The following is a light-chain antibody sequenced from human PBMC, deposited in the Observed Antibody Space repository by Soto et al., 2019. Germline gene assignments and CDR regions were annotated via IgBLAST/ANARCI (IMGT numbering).Light chain of an antibody. Sequence: DIQMTQSPSSLSASVGDTVTITCRASQSISAYLHWYQQKPGKAPKLLIYSASSLQIGVPSRFSGSGCGTDFTLTITSLHPEDFATYYCQQSYITPPVTFGGGTKVEIK. CDR2: SAS. CDR3: QQSYITPPVT. V-gene: IGKV1-39*01. J-gene: IGKJ4*01. CDR1: QSISAY.